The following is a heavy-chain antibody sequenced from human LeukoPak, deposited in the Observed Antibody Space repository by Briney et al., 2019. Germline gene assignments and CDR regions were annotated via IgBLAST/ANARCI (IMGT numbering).Heavy chain of an antibody. J-gene: IGHJ4*02. CDR2: ISDYNGNT. V-gene: IGHV1-18*01. D-gene: IGHD6-25*01. Sequence: ASVKVSCKASGYTFTSYGINWVRQAPGQGLEWMGWISDYNGNTNYAQELQGRVTLTTDTSTSTAYMELRSLRSDDTAVYYCARGGRLSTFVKHSETYYFDYWGQGTLVTVSS. CDR1: GYTFTSYG. CDR3: ARGGRLSTFVKHSETYYFDY.